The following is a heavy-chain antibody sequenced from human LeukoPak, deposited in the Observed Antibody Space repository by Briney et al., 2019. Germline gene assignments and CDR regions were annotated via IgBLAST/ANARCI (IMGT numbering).Heavy chain of an antibody. V-gene: IGHV1-2*06. CDR2: INPNSGGT. Sequence: ASVKVSCKASGYTFTGYYMHWVRQAPGRGLEWMGRINPNSGGTNYAQKFQGRVTMTRDTSISTAYMELSRLRSDDTAVYYCARVKGYCSGGSCYSAYYYYGMDVWGQGTTVTVSS. J-gene: IGHJ6*02. D-gene: IGHD2-15*01. CDR1: GYTFTGYY. CDR3: ARVKGYCSGGSCYSAYYYYGMDV.